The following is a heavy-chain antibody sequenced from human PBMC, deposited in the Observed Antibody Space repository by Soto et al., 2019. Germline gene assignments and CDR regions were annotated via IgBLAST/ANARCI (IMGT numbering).Heavy chain of an antibody. CDR3: ARPMGIAAAGFAY. D-gene: IGHD6-13*01. V-gene: IGHV5-51*01. Sequence: GESLKISCEASGYTFTNYWIGWVRQVPGTGLEWMGIIYPRDSDTRYSPSFQDQVTMSVDKSIGTAYLQWSSLKASDTAMYYCARPMGIAAAGFAYWGQGTLVTVSS. CDR2: IYPRDSDT. CDR1: GYTFTNYW. J-gene: IGHJ4*02.